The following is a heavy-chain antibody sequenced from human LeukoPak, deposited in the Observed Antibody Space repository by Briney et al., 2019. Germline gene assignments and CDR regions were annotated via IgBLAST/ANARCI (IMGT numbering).Heavy chain of an antibody. CDR3: ARDKGTY. D-gene: IGHD1-1*01. Sequence: GGSLRLSCAASGFTFSDHDMSWIRQAPGKGLEWVSDISSSGTIYYANSVKGRFTISRDNAENSLYLKMHSLRAEDTAVYYCARDKGTYWGQGTLVTVSS. J-gene: IGHJ4*02. CDR2: ISSSGTI. V-gene: IGHV3-11*01. CDR1: GFTFSDHD.